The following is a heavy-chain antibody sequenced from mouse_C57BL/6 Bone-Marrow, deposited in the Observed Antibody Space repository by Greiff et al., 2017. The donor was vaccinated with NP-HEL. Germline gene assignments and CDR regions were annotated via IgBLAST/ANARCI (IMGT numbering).Heavy chain of an antibody. CDR1: GYSFTGYY. V-gene: IGHV1-42*01. Sequence: EVQLQQSGPELVKPGASVKISCKASGYSFTGYYMNWVKQSPEKSLEWIGEINPSTGGTTYNQKFKAKATLTVDKSSSTAYMQLKSLTSEDSAVYYCARLDYYYAMDYWGQGTSVTVSS. CDR2: INPSTGGT. J-gene: IGHJ4*01. CDR3: ARLDYYYAMDY.